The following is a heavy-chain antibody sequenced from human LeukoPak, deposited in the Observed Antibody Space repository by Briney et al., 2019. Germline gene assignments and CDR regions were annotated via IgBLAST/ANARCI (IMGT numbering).Heavy chain of an antibody. CDR1: GFTFSSYE. J-gene: IGHJ4*02. CDR2: ISSSGSTI. D-gene: IGHD5-12*01. Sequence: GRSLRLSCAASGFTFSSYEMNWVRQAPGKGLEWVSYISSSGSTIYYADSVKGRFTISRDNAKNSLYLQMNRLRAEDTAVFYCARDGTYTDYDPDFDIWGQGTLVTVSS. V-gene: IGHV3-48*03. CDR3: ARDGTYTDYDPDFDI.